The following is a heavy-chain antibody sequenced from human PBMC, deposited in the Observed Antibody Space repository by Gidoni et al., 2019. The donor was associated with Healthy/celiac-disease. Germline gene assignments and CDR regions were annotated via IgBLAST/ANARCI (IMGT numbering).Heavy chain of an antibody. Sequence: EVQLLESGGGLVQPGGSLRLSCAASGFTFSSYAMSWVRQAPGKGLEWVSAISGSGGSTYYADSVKGRFTISRDNSKNTLYLQMNSLRAEDTAVYYCAKCPNTYYYGSGSLFDYWGQGTLVTVSS. V-gene: IGHV3-23*01. CDR2: ISGSGGST. J-gene: IGHJ4*02. CDR1: GFTFSSYA. D-gene: IGHD3-10*01. CDR3: AKCPNTYYYGSGSLFDY.